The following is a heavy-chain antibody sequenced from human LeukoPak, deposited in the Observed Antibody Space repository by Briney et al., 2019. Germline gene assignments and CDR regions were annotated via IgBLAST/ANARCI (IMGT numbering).Heavy chain of an antibody. CDR1: GYTFTSYD. D-gene: IGHD3-22*01. J-gene: IGHJ3*02. Sequence: GASVKVSCKASGYTFTSYDINWVRQATGQGLEWMGWMNPNSGNTGYAQKFQGRVTITRNTSISTAYMELSSLRSEDTAVYYCARSTRSTSPYYYDMFITRDAFDIWGQGTMATVSS. CDR2: MNPNSGNT. CDR3: ARSTRSTSPYYYDMFITRDAFDI. V-gene: IGHV1-8*03.